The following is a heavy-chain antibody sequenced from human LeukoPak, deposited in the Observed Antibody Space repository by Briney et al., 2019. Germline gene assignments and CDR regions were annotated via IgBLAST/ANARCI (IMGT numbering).Heavy chain of an antibody. CDR3: ASKTYDFGSAKGPMDV. Sequence: ASVKVSCKASVGTFSSYAISWVRQAPRQGLEWMGGSIPIFGTANYAQKLQRRVTITADESTSTAYMELSSLRSEDTAVYYCASKTYDFGSAKGPMDVWGKGTTVTVSS. CDR2: SIPIFGTA. V-gene: IGHV1-69*13. D-gene: IGHD3-3*01. J-gene: IGHJ6*03. CDR1: VGTFSSYA.